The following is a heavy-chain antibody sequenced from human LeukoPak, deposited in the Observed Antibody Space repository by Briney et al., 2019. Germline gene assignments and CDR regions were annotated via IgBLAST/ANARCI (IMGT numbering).Heavy chain of an antibody. J-gene: IGHJ4*02. D-gene: IGHD5-12*01. CDR3: ARTVATIEPYYFDF. CDR1: AGSISSFY. CDR2: ISYSGST. Sequence: SPPLSFTSPVSAGSISSFYWSWIRQPPGQGLEWFWDISYSGSTNYNPPFKSRVTISVDPSKKQFSLKLSSVTAADTAVYYCARTVATIEPYYFDFWGQGTLVTASS. V-gene: IGHV4-59*08.